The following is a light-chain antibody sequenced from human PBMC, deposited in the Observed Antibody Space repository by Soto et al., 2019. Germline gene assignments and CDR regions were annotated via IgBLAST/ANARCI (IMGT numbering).Light chain of an antibody. CDR3: ISYTSSSLV. Sequence: QSALTQPASVSGSPGQSITISCTETSSDVGGYNYVSWYQQHPGKAPKLMIYDVSNRPSGVSNRFSGSKSGNTASLTISGLQAEDEADYYCISYTSSSLVFGGGTKLTVL. J-gene: IGLJ2*01. V-gene: IGLV2-14*01. CDR1: SSDVGGYNY. CDR2: DVS.